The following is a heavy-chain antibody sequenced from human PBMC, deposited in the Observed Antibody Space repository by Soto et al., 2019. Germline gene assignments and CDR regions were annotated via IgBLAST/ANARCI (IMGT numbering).Heavy chain of an antibody. CDR1: ELTLSIND. J-gene: IGHJ4*02. D-gene: IGHD3-10*01. V-gene: IGHV3-53*01. CDR2: IYSDGRT. Sequence: EVRLVESGGGLIQPGGSLRLSCAASELTLSINDMTWVRQAPGKGLEWVSLIYSDGRTYHADSVKGRFTISRDDFRNTVYLQMNSLRAEDTAVYYCARAYGAGSYFCDYWGQGTPVTVSS. CDR3: ARAYGAGSYFCDY.